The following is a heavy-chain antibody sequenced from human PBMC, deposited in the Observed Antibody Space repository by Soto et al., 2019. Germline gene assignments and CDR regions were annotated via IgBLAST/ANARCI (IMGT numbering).Heavy chain of an antibody. J-gene: IGHJ4*02. D-gene: IGHD3-10*01. Sequence: QVQLQESGPGLVKPSQTLSLTCTVSAGSITSDEYYWNWIRYRPGKVLEWIGFLHHTGSTFYNPSRESRASISIDTSESQFSLNLASVTVADTAVYYCARRPPGSGSSFFDYWGPGTLVTVSS. CDR3: ARRPPGSGSSFFDY. V-gene: IGHV4-31*03. CDR2: LHHTGST. CDR1: AGSITSDEYY.